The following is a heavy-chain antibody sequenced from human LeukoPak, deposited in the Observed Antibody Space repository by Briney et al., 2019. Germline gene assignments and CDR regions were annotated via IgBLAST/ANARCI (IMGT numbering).Heavy chain of an antibody. D-gene: IGHD6-19*01. J-gene: IGHJ5*02. V-gene: IGHV4-39*01. CDR2: IYYSGST. CDR3: ARRNSSGWYNWFDP. Sequence: KSSETLSLTCTVSGGSISSSSYYWGWIRQPPGKGLEWIGSIYYSGSTYYNPSLKSRVTISVDTSKNQFSLKLSSVTAADTAVYYCARRNSSGWYNWFDPWGQGTLVTVSS. CDR1: GGSISSSSYY.